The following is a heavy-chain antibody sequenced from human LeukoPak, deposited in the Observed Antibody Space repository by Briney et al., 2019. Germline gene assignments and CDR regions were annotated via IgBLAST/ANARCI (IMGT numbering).Heavy chain of an antibody. CDR1: GGSISSSNW. Sequence: QPSETLSLTCAVSGGSISSSNWWSWVRQPPGKGLEWIGEIYHSGSTNYNPSLKSRVTISVDKSKNQFSLKLSSVTAADTAVYYCARVYRHYCSSTSCMGYYGMDVWGQGTTVTVSS. CDR3: ARVYRHYCSSTSCMGYYGMDV. V-gene: IGHV4-4*02. CDR2: IYHSGST. D-gene: IGHD2-2*01. J-gene: IGHJ6*02.